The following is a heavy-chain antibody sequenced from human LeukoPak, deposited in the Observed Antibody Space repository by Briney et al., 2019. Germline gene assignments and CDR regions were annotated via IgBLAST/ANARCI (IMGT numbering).Heavy chain of an antibody. CDR3: ASGREAGSGSYFYFDY. CDR1: GYSFNTYY. CDR2: VNPSDAST. J-gene: IGHJ4*02. V-gene: IGHV1-46*02. Sequence: GASVKVSCKASGYSFNTYYMHWVRQAPGQGLEWMGVVNPSDASTTYAQNFQGRVTMTRDPSTSTVYMQLNGLRSEDTAVYFCASGREAGSGSYFYFDYWGQGTLVIVSS. D-gene: IGHD3-10*01.